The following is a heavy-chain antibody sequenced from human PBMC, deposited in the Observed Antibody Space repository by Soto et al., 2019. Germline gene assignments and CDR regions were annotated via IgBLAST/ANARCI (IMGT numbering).Heavy chain of an antibody. V-gene: IGHV4-34*01. Sequence: PSETLSLTCAVYGGSFSGYYWSWIRQPPGKGLEWIGEINHSGSTNYNPSLKSRVTISVDTSKNQFSLKLSSVTAADTAVYYCARVRVLLWFGELRRVFDYWGQGTLVTVSS. CDR3: ARVRVLLWFGELRRVFDY. J-gene: IGHJ4*02. CDR1: GGSFSGYY. D-gene: IGHD3-10*01. CDR2: INHSGST.